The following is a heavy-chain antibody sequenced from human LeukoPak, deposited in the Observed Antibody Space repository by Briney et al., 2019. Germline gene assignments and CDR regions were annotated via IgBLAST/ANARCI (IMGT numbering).Heavy chain of an antibody. CDR2: IYYSGST. CDR1: GGSISSSSYY. V-gene: IGHV4-39*01. J-gene: IGHJ4*02. CDR3: ARQLGYYDFWSGYYTGNYFDY. Sequence: SETLSLTCTVSGGSISSSSYYWGWIRQPPGKGLEWIGSIYYSGSTYYNPSLKSRVTISVDTSKNQFSLKLSSVTAADTAVYYCARQLGYYDFWSGYYTGNYFDYWGQGTLVTVSS. D-gene: IGHD3-3*01.